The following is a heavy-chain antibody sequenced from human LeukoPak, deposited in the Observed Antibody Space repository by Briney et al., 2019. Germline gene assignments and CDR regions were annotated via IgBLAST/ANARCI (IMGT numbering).Heavy chain of an antibody. Sequence: SETLSLTCTVSGGSISSGGYYWSWIRQHPGKGLEWIGYIYYSGSTYYNPSLKSRVTISVDTSKNQFSLKLSSVTAADTAVYYCARAPMRDSSGYYLDAFDIWGQGTMVTVSS. D-gene: IGHD3-22*01. V-gene: IGHV4-31*03. CDR1: GGSISSGGYY. J-gene: IGHJ3*02. CDR3: ARAPMRDSSGYYLDAFDI. CDR2: IYYSGST.